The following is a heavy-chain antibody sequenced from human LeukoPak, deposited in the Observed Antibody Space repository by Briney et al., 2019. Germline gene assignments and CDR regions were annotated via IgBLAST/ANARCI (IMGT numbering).Heavy chain of an antibody. D-gene: IGHD1-26*01. Sequence: SGTLSLSCGVSGCSISGTNWWSWVREPRGQGLGWTGVISLGGLTNYNPSLRSRLTMSLDESKNQVSLNLTSVTAADTAVYYCSRESGPFSPFGFWGQGTLVSVHS. J-gene: IGHJ4*02. CDR1: GCSISGTNW. CDR3: SRESGPFSPFGF. V-gene: IGHV4-4*02. CDR2: ISLGGLT.